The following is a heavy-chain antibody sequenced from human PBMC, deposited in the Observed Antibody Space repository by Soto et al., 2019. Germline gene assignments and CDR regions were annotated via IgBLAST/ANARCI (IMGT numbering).Heavy chain of an antibody. CDR1: GFTVSSNY. Sequence: GGSLRLSCAASGFTVSSNYMSWVRQAPGKGLEWVSVIYSGGSTYYADSVKGRFTISRDNSKNTLYLQMNSLRAEDTAVYYCARGPYYYGSGSYPENYYYYGMDVWGQGTTVTVSS. V-gene: IGHV3-53*01. D-gene: IGHD3-10*01. CDR3: ARGPYYYGSGSYPENYYYYGMDV. CDR2: IYSGGST. J-gene: IGHJ6*02.